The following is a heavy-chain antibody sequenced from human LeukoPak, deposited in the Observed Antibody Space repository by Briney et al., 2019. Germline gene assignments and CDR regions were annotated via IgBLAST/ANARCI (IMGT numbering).Heavy chain of an antibody. V-gene: IGHV3-23*01. D-gene: IGHD2-15*01. Sequence: GGSLRLSCAASGFTFSSYAMSWVRQAPGKGLEWVSAISGSGGSTYYADSVKGRFTISRDNSKNTLYLQMNSLRAEDAAVYYCAKDEWDCSGGSCYSAYWGQGTLVTVSS. J-gene: IGHJ4*02. CDR1: GFTFSSYA. CDR3: AKDEWDCSGGSCYSAY. CDR2: ISGSGGST.